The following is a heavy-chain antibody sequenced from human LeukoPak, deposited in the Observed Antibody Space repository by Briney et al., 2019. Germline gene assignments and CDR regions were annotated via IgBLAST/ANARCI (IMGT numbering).Heavy chain of an antibody. J-gene: IGHJ6*02. CDR3: ASMIVVVTTTDYYYYGMDV. V-gene: IGHV4-31*03. CDR1: GGSISSGGSY. Sequence: SETLSLTCTVSGGSISSGGSYWSWIRQHPGKGLEWIGYIYYSGSTYYNPSLKSRVTISVDTSKNQFSLKLSSVTAADTAVYYCASMIVVVTTTDYYYYGMDVWGQGTTVTVS. D-gene: IGHD3-22*01. CDR2: IYYSGST.